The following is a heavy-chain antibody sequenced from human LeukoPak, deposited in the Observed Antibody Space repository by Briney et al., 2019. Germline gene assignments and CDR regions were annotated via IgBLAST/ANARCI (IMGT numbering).Heavy chain of an antibody. CDR3: ARYCSGGSCYDY. D-gene: IGHD2-15*01. CDR1: GFTVSSNY. V-gene: IGHV3-66*01. Sequence: GGSLRLSCAASGFTVSSNYMSWVRQAPGKGLEWVSVIYSGGSTYYADSVKGRFTISRDNSKKTLYLQMNSLRAEDTAVYYCARYCSGGSCYDYWGQGTLVTVSS. CDR2: IYSGGST. J-gene: IGHJ4*02.